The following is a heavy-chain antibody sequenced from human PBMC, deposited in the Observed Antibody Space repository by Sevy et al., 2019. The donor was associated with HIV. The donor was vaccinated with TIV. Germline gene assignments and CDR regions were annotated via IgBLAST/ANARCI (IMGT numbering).Heavy chain of an antibody. CDR2: IWYDGSNK. V-gene: IGHV3-33*01. CDR1: GFTFSSCG. J-gene: IGHJ5*02. Sequence: GESLKISCAASGFTFSSCGMHWVRQAPGKGLEWVAVIWYDGSNKYYADSVKGRFTISRDNSKNTLYLQMNSLRAEDTAVYYCARDPGRGGWFDPWGQGTLVTVSS. D-gene: IGHD3-16*01. CDR3: ARDPGRGGWFDP.